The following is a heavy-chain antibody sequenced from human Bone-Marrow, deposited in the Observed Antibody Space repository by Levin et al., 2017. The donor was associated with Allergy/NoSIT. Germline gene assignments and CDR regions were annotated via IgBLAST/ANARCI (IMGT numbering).Heavy chain of an antibody. CDR3: ARDYFGSGASWVAFDI. J-gene: IGHJ3*02. D-gene: IGHD3-10*01. CDR1: EFTVSTTY. Sequence: ASVKVSCAASEFTVSTTYMNWVRQAPGKGLEWVSLINSGGHTSYADSVNGRFTISRDISKNTVYLQMNSLRAEDTAVYYCARDYFGSGASWVAFDIWGQGTVVTVSS. CDR2: INSGGHT. V-gene: IGHV3-53*01.